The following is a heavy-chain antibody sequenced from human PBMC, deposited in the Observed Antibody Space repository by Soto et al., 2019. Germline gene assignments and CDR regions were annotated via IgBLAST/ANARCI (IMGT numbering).Heavy chain of an antibody. Sequence: GGSLRLSCAASGFTFGDYAMSWFRQAPGKGLEWVGFIRSKAYGGTTEYAASVKGRFTISRDDSKSIAYLQMNSLKTEDTAVYYCTRVLLLWFGSEHYYYYGMDVWGQGTTVTAP. V-gene: IGHV3-49*03. CDR3: TRVLLLWFGSEHYYYYGMDV. J-gene: IGHJ6*02. D-gene: IGHD3-10*01. CDR1: GFTFGDYA. CDR2: IRSKAYGGTT.